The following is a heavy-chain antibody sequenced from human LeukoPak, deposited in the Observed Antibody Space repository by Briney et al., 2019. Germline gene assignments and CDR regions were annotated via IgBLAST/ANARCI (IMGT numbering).Heavy chain of an antibody. CDR2: MNPNSGNT. Sequence: ASVKVSCKVSGYTLTELSMHWVRQATGQGLEWMGWMNPNSGNTGYAQKFQGRVTMTRNTSISTAYMELSSLRSEDTAVYYCARVPGYSSSWYYFDYWGQGTLVTVSS. V-gene: IGHV1-8*01. J-gene: IGHJ4*02. CDR3: ARVPGYSSSWYYFDY. D-gene: IGHD6-13*01. CDR1: GYTLTELS.